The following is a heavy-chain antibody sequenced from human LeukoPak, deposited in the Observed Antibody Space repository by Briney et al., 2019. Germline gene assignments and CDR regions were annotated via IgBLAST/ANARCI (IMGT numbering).Heavy chain of an antibody. J-gene: IGHJ3*02. CDR3: ARDVSYFGSGSTQYAFDI. V-gene: IGHV4-59*01. CDR1: GGSMNNYY. CDR2: IYYSGDT. Sequence: SETLSLTCTVSGGSMNNYYWSWIRQPPGKGLEWIGYIYYSGDTNYSPSLKSRVTISVDTSKNQFSLKLNSVTTADTAVYYCARDVSYFGSGSTQYAFDIWGQGTMVTVSS. D-gene: IGHD3-10*01.